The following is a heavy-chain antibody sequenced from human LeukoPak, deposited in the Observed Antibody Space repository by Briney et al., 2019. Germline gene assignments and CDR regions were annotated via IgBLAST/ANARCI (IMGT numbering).Heavy chain of an antibody. V-gene: IGHV3-23*01. J-gene: IGHJ4*02. CDR1: GFTFSNYA. Sequence: PGGSLRLSCAASGFTFSNYAMSWVRQAPGKGLEWVSAISGSGGSAYYADSVKGRFTISRDNSQNTLYLQMSSLRADDTAVYYCAKDRGASDVDYFDSWGQGALVTVSS. CDR2: ISGSGGSA. CDR3: AKDRGASDVDYFDS. D-gene: IGHD2-2*01.